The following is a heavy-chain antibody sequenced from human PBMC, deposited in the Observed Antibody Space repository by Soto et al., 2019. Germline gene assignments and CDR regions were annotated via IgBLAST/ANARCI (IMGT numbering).Heavy chain of an antibody. CDR2: ISSSSSYI. D-gene: IGHD6-19*01. CDR3: ARGVAVAGTVVAADY. J-gene: IGHJ4*02. CDR1: GFTFSSYS. V-gene: IGHV3-21*01. Sequence: EVQLVESGGGLVKPGGSLRLSCAASGFTFSSYSMNWVRQAPGKGLEWVSSISSSSSYIYYADSVKGRFTISRDNAKNSLYRQMNSLRAEDTAVYYCARGVAVAGTVVAADYWCQGTLVTVSS.